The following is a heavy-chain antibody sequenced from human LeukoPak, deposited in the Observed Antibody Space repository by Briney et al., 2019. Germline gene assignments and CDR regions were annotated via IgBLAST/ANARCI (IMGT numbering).Heavy chain of an antibody. D-gene: IGHD3-10*01. CDR2: INHSGST. Sequence: KPSETLSLTCAVYGGSFSGYYWSWIRQPPGKGLEWIGEINHSGSTNYNPSLKSRVTISVDTSKNRFSLKLSSVTAADTAVYYCARSKRITMVRGVILYFDYWGQGTLVTVSS. CDR1: GGSFSGYY. J-gene: IGHJ4*02. CDR3: ARSKRITMVRGVILYFDY. V-gene: IGHV4-34*01.